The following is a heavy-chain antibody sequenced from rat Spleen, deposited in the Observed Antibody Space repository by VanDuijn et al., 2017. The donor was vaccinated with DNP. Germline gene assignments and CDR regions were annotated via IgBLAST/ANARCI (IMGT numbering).Heavy chain of an antibody. CDR3: ANWYNIGTNGDY. D-gene: IGHD1-5*01. Sequence: EVQVVESGGGLVQPGRSMKLSCVASGFTFSNYWMFWIRQAPGQGLEWVASVNTDGGNSYYPDSVKGRFTISRDNAENTVYLQMNSLRSEDTATYYCANWYNIGTNGDYWGQGVMVTVSS. V-gene: IGHV5-58*01. J-gene: IGHJ2*01. CDR1: GFTFSNYW. CDR2: VNTDGGNS.